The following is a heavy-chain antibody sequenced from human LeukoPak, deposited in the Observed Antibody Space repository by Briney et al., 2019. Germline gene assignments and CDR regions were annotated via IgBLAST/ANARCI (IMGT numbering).Heavy chain of an antibody. J-gene: IGHJ5*02. V-gene: IGHV4-59*01. Sequence: PSETLSLTCTVSGGSISSYYWSWIRQPPGKGLEWIGYIYYIGSTNYNPSLKSRVTISVDTSKSQFSLKLSSVTAADTAIYYCARGGYYGSGNDFRFDPWGQGTLVTVSS. CDR2: IYYIGST. CDR1: GGSISSYY. CDR3: ARGGYYGSGNDFRFDP. D-gene: IGHD3-10*01.